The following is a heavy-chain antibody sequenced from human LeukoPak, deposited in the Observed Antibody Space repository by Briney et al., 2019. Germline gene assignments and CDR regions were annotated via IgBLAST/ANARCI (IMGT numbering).Heavy chain of an antibody. CDR3: AKDIGQFGPNLFYYYMDV. V-gene: IGHV3-43*02. Sequence: GGSLRLFCAASGFIFDDYAMLWARHSRGKGLEWVSLIRGDGGSTYYADSVKGRFTNSRDNSKNYLYLQMNSLRTEDTALYYCAKDIGQFGPNLFYYYMDVWGKGTTVTGSS. CDR1: GFIFDDYA. J-gene: IGHJ6*03. CDR2: IRGDGGST. D-gene: IGHD3-10*01.